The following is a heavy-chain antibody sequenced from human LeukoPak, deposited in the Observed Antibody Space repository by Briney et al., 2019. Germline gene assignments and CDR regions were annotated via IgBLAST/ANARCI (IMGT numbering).Heavy chain of an antibody. D-gene: IGHD1-26*01. V-gene: IGHV3-23*01. CDR3: AKRDGSGSSDFDY. Sequence: GGSLRLSCAASGFTFSSYSVNWVRQAPGKGLEWVSAIRGSGDSTYYADSVKGRFTISRDNSKNTLYLQMNSLRAEDTAVYYCAKRDGSGSSDFDYWGQGTLVTVSS. CDR1: GFTFSSYS. CDR2: IRGSGDST. J-gene: IGHJ4*02.